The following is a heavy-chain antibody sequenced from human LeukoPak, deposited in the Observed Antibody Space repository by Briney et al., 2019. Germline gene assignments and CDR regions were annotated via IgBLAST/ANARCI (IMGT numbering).Heavy chain of an antibody. CDR1: GFTFSSYA. D-gene: IGHD3-16*02. CDR3: ARDPGSYRYVFDY. V-gene: IGHV3-23*01. CDR2: ISGSGGST. Sequence: GGSLRLSCAASGFTFSSYAMSWVRQASGKGLEWVSAISGSGGSTYYADSVKGRFTISRDNSKNTLYLQMNSLRAEDTAVYYCARDPGSYRYVFDYWGQGTLVTVSS. J-gene: IGHJ4*02.